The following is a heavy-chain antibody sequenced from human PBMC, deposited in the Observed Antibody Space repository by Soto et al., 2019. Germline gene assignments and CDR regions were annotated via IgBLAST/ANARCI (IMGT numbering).Heavy chain of an antibody. Sequence: QVQLVESGGGVVQPGRSLRLSCAASGFTFSSYGMHWVRQAPGKGLEWVAVISYDGSNKYYADSVKGRFTISRDNSKNPLYQQMNSLRAEDTAVYYCAKDCARGTFVVVIALVSYYMDVWGKGTTVTVAS. CDR3: AKDCARGTFVVVIALVSYYMDV. CDR2: ISYDGSNK. J-gene: IGHJ6*03. D-gene: IGHD3-16*02. V-gene: IGHV3-30*18. CDR1: GFTFSSYG.